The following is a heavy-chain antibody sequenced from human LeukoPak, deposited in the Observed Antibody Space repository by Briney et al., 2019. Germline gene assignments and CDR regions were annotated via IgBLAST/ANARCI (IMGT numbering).Heavy chain of an antibody. D-gene: IGHD3-10*01. V-gene: IGHV1-69*13. J-gene: IGHJ3*02. CDR2: IIPIFGTA. CDR3: ARVGRRSGSYSYAFDI. CDR1: GGTFSSYA. Sequence: GASVKVSCKASGGTFSSYAISWVRQAPGQGLEWMGGIIPIFGTANYAQKFQGRVTITADESTSTAYMGLSSLRSEDTAVYYCARVGRRSGSYSYAFDIWGQGTMVTVSS.